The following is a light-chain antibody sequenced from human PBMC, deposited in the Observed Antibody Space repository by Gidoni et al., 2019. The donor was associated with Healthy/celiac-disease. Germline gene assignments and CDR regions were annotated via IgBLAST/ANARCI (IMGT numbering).Light chain of an antibody. Sequence: DIQLTQSPSFLSASVGDRVTITCRASQGISSYLAWYQQKPGKAPKLLTYAASTLQSGVPSRFSGSGSGTEFTLTISSLQPEDFATYYCQQLNSYLITFXQXTRLEIK. CDR2: AAS. V-gene: IGKV1-9*01. J-gene: IGKJ5*01. CDR1: QGISSY. CDR3: QQLNSYLIT.